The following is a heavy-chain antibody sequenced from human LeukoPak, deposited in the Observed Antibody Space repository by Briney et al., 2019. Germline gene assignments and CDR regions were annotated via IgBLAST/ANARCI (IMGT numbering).Heavy chain of an antibody. Sequence: SQTLSLTCTVSGGSISSGDYYWSWIRQPPGKGLEWIGFTYYSGSTYYNPSLKSRVTISVDTSKNQFSLKLSSVTAADTAVYYCARAPDYYDSSGLPDYWGQGTLVTVSS. J-gene: IGHJ4*02. V-gene: IGHV4-30-4*01. CDR1: GGSISSGDYY. D-gene: IGHD3-22*01. CDR3: ARAPDYYDSSGLPDY. CDR2: TYYSGST.